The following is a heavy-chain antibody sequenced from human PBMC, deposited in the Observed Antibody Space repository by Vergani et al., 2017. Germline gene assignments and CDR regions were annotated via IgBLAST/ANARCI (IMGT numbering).Heavy chain of an antibody. Sequence: QVQLVETGGGVVQPGGSLRLYCATSGFSFNTYGAHWVRQAPGKGLEWVAFIGYDGRIKYNVDSVKGRFTISRDTSKKTLSLKMRSLRADDTAVYYCAKDGRENSDYGYFDYWREGTLVTVSS. D-gene: IGHD4-17*01. J-gene: IGHJ4*02. V-gene: IGHV3-30*02. CDR2: IGYDGRIK. CDR3: AKDGRENSDYGYFDY. CDR1: GFSFNTYG.